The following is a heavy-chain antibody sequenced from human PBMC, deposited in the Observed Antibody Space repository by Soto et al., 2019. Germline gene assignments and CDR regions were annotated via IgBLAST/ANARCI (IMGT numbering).Heavy chain of an antibody. J-gene: IGHJ4*02. CDR3: ARHYYGSGSYLPTFDY. CDR2: ISYSGST. V-gene: IGHV4-39*01. CDR1: NGSISSTTYF. Sequence: PSETLSLTCTVSNGSISSTTYFWGWIRQPPGKGLEWIGSISYSGSTFYNPSLKSRVTISVETSKNQFSLKLSSMTAADTAVYYCARHYYGSGSYLPTFDYWGQGTLVTVCS. D-gene: IGHD3-10*01.